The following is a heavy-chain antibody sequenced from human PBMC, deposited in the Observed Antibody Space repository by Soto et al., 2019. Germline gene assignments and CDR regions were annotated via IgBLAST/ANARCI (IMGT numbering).Heavy chain of an antibody. J-gene: IGHJ5*02. V-gene: IGHV4-30-2*01. CDR1: GGSLSRGGFS. CDR3: ARVPGP. Sequence: TSETLSPTCAVSGGSLSRGGFSGSWIRQHRGKGLEWIGYIYHGGSTYYNPSLKSRVTISVDRSKNQFSLKLISVTAGDTAGYYWARVPGPWGQGTLVTVSS. CDR2: IYHGGST.